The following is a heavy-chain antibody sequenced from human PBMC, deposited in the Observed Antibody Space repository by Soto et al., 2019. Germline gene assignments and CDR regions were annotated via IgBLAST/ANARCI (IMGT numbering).Heavy chain of an antibody. CDR3: ARSGYCGNGGWFDP. V-gene: IGHV3-21*01. Sequence: EVQLVESGGGLVKPGGSLRLSCAASGFTFSSYSMNWVRQAPGKGLEWVSSISSSSSYIYYADSVKGRFTISRDNAKNSLYLQRNSLRAEDTAVYYCARSGYCGNGGWFDPWGQGTLVTVSS. D-gene: IGHD6-25*01. J-gene: IGHJ5*02. CDR1: GFTFSSYS. CDR2: ISSSSSYI.